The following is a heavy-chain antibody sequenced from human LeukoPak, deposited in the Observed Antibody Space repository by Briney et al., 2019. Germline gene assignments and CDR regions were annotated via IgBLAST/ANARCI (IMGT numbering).Heavy chain of an antibody. CDR1: EFTFSTYW. D-gene: IGHD4-23*01. CDR3: AREIVGGASAFDC. CDR2: IKEDGSEK. J-gene: IGHJ4*02. Sequence: GGSLRLSCAASEFTFSTYWMSWVRQAPGQGLEWVANIKEDGSEKHYMDSVKGRFTISRDNAKSSLSLQLNNLRAEDTALYYCAREIVGGASAFDCWGQRTLVTVSS. V-gene: IGHV3-7*03.